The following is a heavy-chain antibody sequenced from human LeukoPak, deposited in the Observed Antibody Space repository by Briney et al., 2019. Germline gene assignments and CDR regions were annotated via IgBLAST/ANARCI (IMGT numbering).Heavy chain of an antibody. V-gene: IGHV4-59*02. CDR3: ARDPPEDEWNSLDS. CDR2: IHYCGLP. Sequence: SETLSLTCTVSGGSVNGYYWKWVRQAPGKGLEWVGFIHYCGLPVYSPSLQSRVSMSVDTSRNHFSLDFSSVTAADTALYYCARDPPEDEWNSLDSWGQGSLVTVSS. J-gene: IGHJ4*02. CDR1: GGSVNGYY. D-gene: IGHD1-7*01.